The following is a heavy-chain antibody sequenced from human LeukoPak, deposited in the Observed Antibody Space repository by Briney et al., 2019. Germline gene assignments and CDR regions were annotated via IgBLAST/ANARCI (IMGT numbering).Heavy chain of an antibody. J-gene: IGHJ4*02. D-gene: IGHD4-23*01. CDR1: GDSIGSDY. CDR3: ARSGRDYGGNVAFDY. V-gene: IGHV4-59*12. CDR2: VSYSGST. Sequence: PSETLSLTCSASGDSIGSDYWSWIRQPPGKGLEWIGYVSYSGSTKSNPALKSRVTISGDRSKNQFSLKMTSVTAADTAVYYCARSGRDYGGNVAFDYWGQGTLVTVSS.